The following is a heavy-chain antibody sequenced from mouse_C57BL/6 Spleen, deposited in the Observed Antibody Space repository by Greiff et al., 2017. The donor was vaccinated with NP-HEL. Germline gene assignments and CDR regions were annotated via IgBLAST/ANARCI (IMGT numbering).Heavy chain of an antibody. CDR1: GFTFRDYG. J-gene: IGHJ4*01. D-gene: IGHD1-1*01. V-gene: IGHV5-17*01. CDR3: ARGGYYGSRLNAMDY. Sequence: EVQVVESGGGLVKPGGSLKLSCAASGFTFRDYGMHWVRQAPEKGLEWVAYISSGSSTIYYADTVKGRFTISRDNAKNTLFLQMTSLRSEDTAMYYCARGGYYGSRLNAMDYWGQGTSVTVSS. CDR2: ISSGSSTI.